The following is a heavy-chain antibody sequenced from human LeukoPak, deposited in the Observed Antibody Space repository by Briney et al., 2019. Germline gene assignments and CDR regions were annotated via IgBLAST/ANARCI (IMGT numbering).Heavy chain of an antibody. D-gene: IGHD2/OR15-2a*01. V-gene: IGHV1-2*02. CDR2: INPNSGGT. CDR3: AREGQQNVRGAWFAP. Sequence: ASVKVSCKASGYTFTGYYMHWVRQAPGQGLEWMGWINPNSGGTNYAQKFQGRVTMTRDTSISTAYMELSRLRSDDTAVYYCAREGQQNVRGAWFAPWGQGTLVTVSS. J-gene: IGHJ5*02. CDR1: GYTFTGYY.